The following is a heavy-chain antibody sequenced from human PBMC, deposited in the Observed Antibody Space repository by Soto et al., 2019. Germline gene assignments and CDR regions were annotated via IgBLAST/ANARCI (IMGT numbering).Heavy chain of an antibody. V-gene: IGHV3-53*01. CDR3: ARARSTAAGLFDY. CDR1: GFSVSSSH. Sequence: PGGSLRLSCAASGFSVSSSHMIWVRQAPGKGLEWVSVIYSSGSTYYADSVKGRFTISRDNSKNTLYLQMNSLRAEDTAVYYCARARSTAAGLFDYWGLGTLVTVSS. J-gene: IGHJ4*02. D-gene: IGHD6-13*01. CDR2: IYSSGST.